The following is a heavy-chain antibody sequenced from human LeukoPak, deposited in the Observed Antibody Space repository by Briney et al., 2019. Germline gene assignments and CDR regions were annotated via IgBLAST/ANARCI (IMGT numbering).Heavy chain of an antibody. CDR2: IKQDGSEK. CDR3: ARGPRRTMISIWFGELLKQVLPYFDY. D-gene: IGHD3-10*01. V-gene: IGHV3-7*01. J-gene: IGHJ4*02. CDR1: GFSVSGYW. Sequence: PGGSLRLSCAVSGFSVSGYWMTWVRQAPGKGLEWVANIKQDGSEKNYVDSVKGRFTISRDNAKNSLYLQMNSLRAEDTAVYYCARGPRRTMISIWFGELLKQVLPYFDYWGQGTLVTVSS.